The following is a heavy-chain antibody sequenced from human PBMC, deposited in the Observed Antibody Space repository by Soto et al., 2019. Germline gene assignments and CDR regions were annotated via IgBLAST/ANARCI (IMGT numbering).Heavy chain of an antibody. J-gene: IGHJ6*03. CDR3: ARDYCSGGYCYPCMDV. Sequence: SETLSLTCAVYGGSFSGYYWSWIRQPPGKGLEWIGEINHSGSTNYNPSLKSRVTILADTSKNQFSLNLSSVTAADTAVYYCARDYCSGGYCYPCMDVWGKGTTVTVSS. V-gene: IGHV4-34*01. CDR1: GGSFSGYY. CDR2: INHSGST. D-gene: IGHD2-15*01.